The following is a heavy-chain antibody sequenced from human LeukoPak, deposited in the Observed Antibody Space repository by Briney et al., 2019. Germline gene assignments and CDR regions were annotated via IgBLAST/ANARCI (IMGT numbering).Heavy chain of an antibody. J-gene: IGHJ4*02. D-gene: IGHD6-19*01. CDR2: ISGSGGST. Sequence: SGGSLRLSCAASGFTFSSYAMSWVRQAPGKGLEWVSAISGSGGSTCYADSVKGRFTISRDNSKNTLYLQMNSLRAEDTAVYYCAKHSSGWLYFDYWGQGTLVTVSS. V-gene: IGHV3-23*01. CDR3: AKHSSGWLYFDY. CDR1: GFTFSSYA.